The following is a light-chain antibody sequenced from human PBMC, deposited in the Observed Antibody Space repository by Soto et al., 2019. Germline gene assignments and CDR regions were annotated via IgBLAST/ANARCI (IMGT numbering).Light chain of an antibody. V-gene: IGKV1-39*01. CDR3: QQSYSTLYT. J-gene: IGKJ2*01. Sequence: DIQMTQSPSSLSASVGDRVTITCRASQSISSYLNWYQQKPGKAPKLLIYAASSLQSGVPSRLSGSGSGTDFTLTISSLQPADFATYYCQQSYSTLYTFGQGTKLEIK. CDR2: AAS. CDR1: QSISSY.